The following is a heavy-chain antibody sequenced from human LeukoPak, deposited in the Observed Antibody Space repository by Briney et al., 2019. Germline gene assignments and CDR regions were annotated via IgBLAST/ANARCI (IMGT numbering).Heavy chain of an antibody. D-gene: IGHD3-10*01. Sequence: SSETLSLTCTVSGASINTYYWSWIRQPPGKGLEWIGYIYYSGTTSYNPSLKTRVTISIDTSKNQFSLKLSSVTAADTAVYYCARVLRPMASQYYFDYWGQGTLVTVSS. CDR2: IYYSGTT. CDR3: ARVLRPMASQYYFDY. CDR1: GASINTYY. V-gene: IGHV4-59*01. J-gene: IGHJ4*02.